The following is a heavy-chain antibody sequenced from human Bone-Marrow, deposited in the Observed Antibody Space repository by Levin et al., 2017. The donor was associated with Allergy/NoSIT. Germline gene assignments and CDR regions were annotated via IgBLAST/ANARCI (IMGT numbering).Heavy chain of an antibody. Sequence: ASVKVSCKTSGYTFTAYYMHWVRQAPGQGLEWMGRINPDSGATHFAQNFQTRVTLSRDTSINTAYMDLSRLRSDDTAIYFCATAATSTIAAAGTSDFWGQGTLVTVSS. V-gene: IGHV1-2*06. CDR1: GYTFTAYY. D-gene: IGHD6-13*01. CDR3: ATAATSTIAAAGTSDF. J-gene: IGHJ4*02. CDR2: INPDSGAT.